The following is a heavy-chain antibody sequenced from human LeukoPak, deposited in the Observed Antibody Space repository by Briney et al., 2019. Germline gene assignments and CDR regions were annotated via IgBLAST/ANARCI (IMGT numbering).Heavy chain of an antibody. D-gene: IGHD2-21*02. CDR1: GFTFSSTW. Sequence: GGSLRLSCAASGFTFSSTWMSWVRQAPGKGLEWVGNIQPDGSEGYPVDSVKGRFTISRDNARNSLFLQMNSLRVEDTAVYYCARDGSRGNLVTAPGFCGHGTLVTVSP. V-gene: IGHV3-7*01. CDR3: ARDGSRGNLVTAPGF. J-gene: IGHJ4*01. CDR2: IQPDGSEG.